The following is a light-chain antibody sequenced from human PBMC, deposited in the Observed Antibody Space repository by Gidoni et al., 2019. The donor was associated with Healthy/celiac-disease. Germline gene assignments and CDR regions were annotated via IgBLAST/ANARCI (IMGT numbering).Light chain of an antibody. Sequence: SALPQPASEAASPGQPITISCTGTSSDVGGYNYVSWYQQHPGKAPKLMIYEVSNRPSGVSNRFSGSKSGNTASLTISGLQAEDEADYYCSSYTSSSTLVFGGGTKLTVL. CDR1: SSDVGGYNY. J-gene: IGLJ2*01. CDR3: SSYTSSSTLV. CDR2: EVS. V-gene: IGLV2-14*01.